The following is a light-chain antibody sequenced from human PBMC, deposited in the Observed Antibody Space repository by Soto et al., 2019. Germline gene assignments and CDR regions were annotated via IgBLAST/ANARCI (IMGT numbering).Light chain of an antibody. V-gene: IGLV2-14*01. J-gene: IGLJ1*01. Sequence: QSALTQPASVSGSPGQSITISCTGTSSDVGGYNYVSWYQQHPGKAPKLMIYEVSNRPLGVSNRFSGSKSGNTASLTISGLQAEDEADYYCTSYTRSSTLDVFGTGTKLTVL. CDR3: TSYTRSSTLDV. CDR2: EVS. CDR1: SSDVGGYNY.